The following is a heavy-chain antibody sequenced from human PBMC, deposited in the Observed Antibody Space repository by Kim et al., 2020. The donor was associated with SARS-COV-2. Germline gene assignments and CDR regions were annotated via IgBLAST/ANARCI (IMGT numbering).Heavy chain of an antibody. CDR3: AREYFDWSPDWFDP. V-gene: IGHV1-3*01. J-gene: IGHJ5*02. D-gene: IGHD3-9*01. Sequence: SQKFQGRVTITRDTSASTAYMELSSLRSEDTAVYYCAREYFDWSPDWFDPWGQGTLVTVSS.